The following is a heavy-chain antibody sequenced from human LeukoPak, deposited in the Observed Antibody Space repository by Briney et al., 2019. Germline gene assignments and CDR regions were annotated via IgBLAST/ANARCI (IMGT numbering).Heavy chain of an antibody. CDR3: AKDWGGRWLQFKSLPIFDY. V-gene: IGHV3-30*18. D-gene: IGHD5-24*01. CDR2: ISYDGSNK. CDR1: GFTFSSYG. J-gene: IGHJ4*02. Sequence: GGSLRLSCAASGFTFSSYGMHWVRQAPGKGLEWVAVISYDGSNKYYADSVKGRFTISRDNSKNTLYLQMNSLRAEDTAVYYCAKDWGGRWLQFKSLPIFDYWGQGTLVTVSS.